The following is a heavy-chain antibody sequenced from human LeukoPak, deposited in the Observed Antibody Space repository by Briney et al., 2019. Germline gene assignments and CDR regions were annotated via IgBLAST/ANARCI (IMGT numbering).Heavy chain of an antibody. V-gene: IGHV3-21*01. D-gene: IGHD4-17*01. CDR2: ISSSSSYI. CDR3: ARVPLTTVTTDFDY. J-gene: IGHJ4*02. Sequence: GGSLRLSCAASGFTFSSYSMNWVRQAPGQGLEWVSSISSSSSYIYYADSVKGRFTISRDNAKNSLYLQMNSLRAEDTAVYYCARVPLTTVTTDFDYWGQGTLVTVSS. CDR1: GFTFSSYS.